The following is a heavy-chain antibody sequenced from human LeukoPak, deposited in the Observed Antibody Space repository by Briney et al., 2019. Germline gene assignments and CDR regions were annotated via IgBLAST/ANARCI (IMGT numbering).Heavy chain of an antibody. CDR2: INPNSGGT. CDR3: AKGKEDGITIFGVVTSRVYYFDY. Sequence: ASVKVSCKASGYTFTGYYMHWVRQAPGQGLEWMGWINPNSGGTNYAQKFQGRVTMTRDTSISTAYMELSRLRSDDTAVYYCAKGKEDGITIFGVVTSRVYYFDYWGQGTLVTVSS. J-gene: IGHJ4*02. D-gene: IGHD3-3*01. V-gene: IGHV1-2*02. CDR1: GYTFTGYY.